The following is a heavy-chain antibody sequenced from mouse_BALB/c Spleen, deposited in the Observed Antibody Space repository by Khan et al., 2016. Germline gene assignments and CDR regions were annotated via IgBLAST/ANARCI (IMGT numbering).Heavy chain of an antibody. CDR1: GYSITSDYA. CDR3: ARGLRQRNGFAY. D-gene: IGHD2-2*01. V-gene: IGHV3-2*02. CDR2: ISYSGSP. J-gene: IGHJ3*01. Sequence: EVQLQESGPGLVKPSQSLSLTCTVTGYSITSDYAWNWIRQFPGNKLEWMGYISYSGSPSYTPSLKRRLSITRDTSKNQFFLQLNSGTTEDTATDYWARGLRQRNGFAYWGQGTMVTVSA.